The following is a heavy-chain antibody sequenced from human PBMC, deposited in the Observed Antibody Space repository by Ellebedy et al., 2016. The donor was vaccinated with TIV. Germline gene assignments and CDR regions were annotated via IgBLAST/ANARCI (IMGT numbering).Heavy chain of an antibody. D-gene: IGHD6-13*01. CDR2: MNPNSGNT. CDR1: GYIFNGYY. Sequence: AASVKVSCKASGYIFNGYYMHWVRQATGQGLEWMGWMNPNSGNTGYAQKFQGRVTITRNTSISTAYMELSSLRSEDTAVYYCARGQYRSSWARFDYWGQGTLVTVSS. V-gene: IGHV1-8*03. CDR3: ARGQYRSSWARFDY. J-gene: IGHJ4*02.